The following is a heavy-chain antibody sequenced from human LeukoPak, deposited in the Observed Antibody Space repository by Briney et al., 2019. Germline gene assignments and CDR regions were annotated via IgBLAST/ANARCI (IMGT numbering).Heavy chain of an antibody. D-gene: IGHD3-10*01. CDR2: INTNTGNP. CDR3: ARSSRGVIGLLDY. CDR1: GYTFSNYD. Sequence: ASVRVSCKTSGYTFSNYDIYWVRQAPGQGLEWMGWINTNTGNPTYARDFTGRFVLSLDTSVNTAYLQITSLKTEDTAVYYCARSSRGVIGLLDYWGQGALVTVSS. J-gene: IGHJ4*02. V-gene: IGHV7-4-1*02.